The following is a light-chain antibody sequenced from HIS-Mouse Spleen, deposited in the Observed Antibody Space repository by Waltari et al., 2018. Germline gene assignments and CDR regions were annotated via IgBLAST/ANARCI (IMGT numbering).Light chain of an antibody. CDR3: SSYTSSSTEV. CDR2: DVS. V-gene: IGLV2-14*03. J-gene: IGLJ2*01. Sequence: QSALTQPASVSGSPGQSITISCTGTSSDVGGYHYVSWYQQHPGKAPKLMIYDVSNRPSGVSNRFSGSKSGNTASLTISGLQAEDEADYYCSSYTSSSTEVIGGGTKLTVL. CDR1: SSDVGGYHY.